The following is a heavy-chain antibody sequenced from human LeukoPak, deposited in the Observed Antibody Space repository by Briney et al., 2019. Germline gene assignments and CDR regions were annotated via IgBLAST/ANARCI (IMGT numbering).Heavy chain of an antibody. CDR2: IYYSGST. CDR1: GGSISSGDYY. V-gene: IGHV4-30-4*01. Sequence: SETLSLTCTVSGGSISSGDYYWSWIRQRPGKGLEWIGYIYYSGSTYYNPSLKSRVTISVDTSKNQFSLKLSSVTAADTAVYYCARLPWDRKMGFDPWGQGTLVTVSS. D-gene: IGHD1-26*01. CDR3: ARLPWDRKMGFDP. J-gene: IGHJ5*02.